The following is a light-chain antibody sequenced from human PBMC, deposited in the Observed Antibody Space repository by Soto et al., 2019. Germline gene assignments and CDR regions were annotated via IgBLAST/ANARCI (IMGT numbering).Light chain of an antibody. Sequence: DIQMTQSPSSLSASVGDRVTITCRASQSISSYLNRYQPKPGKAPKLLINAASSVQSGVPTRFRGSGSGTEFTLTISALQPEDFATYFCQQSYITPRTFGQGTKVDIK. V-gene: IGKV1-39*01. J-gene: IGKJ1*01. CDR3: QQSYITPRT. CDR2: AAS. CDR1: QSISSY.